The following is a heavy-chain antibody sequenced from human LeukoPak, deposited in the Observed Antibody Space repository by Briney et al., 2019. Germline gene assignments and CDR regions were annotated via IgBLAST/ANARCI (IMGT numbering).Heavy chain of an antibody. V-gene: IGHV4-59*01. J-gene: IGHJ4*02. CDR2: IYYSGST. CDR3: AGDDSSGYFFDY. CDR1: GGSISSYY. D-gene: IGHD3-22*01. Sequence: SETLSHTCTVSGGSISSYYWSWIRQPPGKGLEWIGYIYYSGSTNYNPSLKSRVTISVDTSKNQFSLKLSSVTAADTAVYYCAGDDSSGYFFDYWGQGTLVTVSS.